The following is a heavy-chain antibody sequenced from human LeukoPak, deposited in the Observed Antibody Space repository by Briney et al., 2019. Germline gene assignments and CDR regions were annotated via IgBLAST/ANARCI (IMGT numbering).Heavy chain of an antibody. Sequence: PGGSLRLSCAASGFTFSSYAMSWVRQAPGKGLEWVSAISGSGGSTYYADSVKGRFTISRDNSKSTLYLQMNSLRAEDTAVYYCAKNGRYSSGWYYFDYWGQGTLVAVSS. D-gene: IGHD6-19*01. CDR1: GFTFSSYA. J-gene: IGHJ4*02. V-gene: IGHV3-23*01. CDR3: AKNGRYSSGWYYFDY. CDR2: ISGSGGST.